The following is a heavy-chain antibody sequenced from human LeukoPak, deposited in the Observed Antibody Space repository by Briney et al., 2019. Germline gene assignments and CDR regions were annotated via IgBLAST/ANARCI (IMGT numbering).Heavy chain of an antibody. D-gene: IGHD1-26*01. J-gene: IGHJ5*02. CDR2: IRSKANSYAT. CDR1: GFTFSGSA. Sequence: GGSLRLSCAASGFTFSGSAMHWVRQASGKGLEWVGRIRSKANSYATAYAASVKGRFTISRDNSKNTLYLQMNSLKSEDTAVYFCAKEDIVGATGPGVSWGQGTLVTVSS. CDR3: AKEDIVGATGPGVS. V-gene: IGHV3-73*01.